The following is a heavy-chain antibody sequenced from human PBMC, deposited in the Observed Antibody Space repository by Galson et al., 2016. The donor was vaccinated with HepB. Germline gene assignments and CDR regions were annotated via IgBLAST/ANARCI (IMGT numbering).Heavy chain of an antibody. CDR3: AIVSAEYFQR. J-gene: IGHJ1*01. Sequence: TLSLTCTVSGGSISSAGYSWSWIRQHPGKGLEWIGYISYLGSTYYNPSLKSRVTIPVDTSKNQFSLNLGSVTAADTAVYYCAIVSAEYFQRWGQGTLVTVSS. V-gene: IGHV4-31*03. CDR1: GGSISSAGYS. CDR2: ISYLGST.